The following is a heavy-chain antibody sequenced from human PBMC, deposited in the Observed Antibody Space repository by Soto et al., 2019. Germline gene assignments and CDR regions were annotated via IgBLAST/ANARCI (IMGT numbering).Heavy chain of an antibody. V-gene: IGHV2-5*02. D-gene: IGHD2-21*02. CDR3: AHRQTYCGGNCYSGFDY. CDR1: GFSLSTSGVG. J-gene: IGHJ4*02. Sequence: QITLKESGPTLVKPTQTLTLTCTFSGFSLSTSGVGVGWIRQPPGKALEWLALIYWDDDKRYSPSLKSRLTITXDXSXNXVVLTMANMDPVDTATYYCAHRQTYCGGNCYSGFDYWGQGTLVTVSS. CDR2: IYWDDDK.